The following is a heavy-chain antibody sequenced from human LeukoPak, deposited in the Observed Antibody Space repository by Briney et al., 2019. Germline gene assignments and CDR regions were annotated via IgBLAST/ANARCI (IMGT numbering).Heavy chain of an antibody. Sequence: GGSLRLSCSASGFTFTTYAMTWVRQAPGKGLEWVSSISGGGGDKSYADSVEGRFIISRDNSKNTMYLQMNSLRAEDTAVYYCAKDGVYSGSYYEDYWGQGTLVTVSS. CDR3: AKDGVYSGSYYEDY. D-gene: IGHD3-10*01. J-gene: IGHJ4*02. V-gene: IGHV3-23*01. CDR2: ISGGGGDK. CDR1: GFTFTTYA.